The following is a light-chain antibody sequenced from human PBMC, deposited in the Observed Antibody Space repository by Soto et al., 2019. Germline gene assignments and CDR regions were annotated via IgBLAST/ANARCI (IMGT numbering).Light chain of an antibody. CDR2: AAS. CDR3: LQDHDDTWK. CDR1: QSISSW. Sequence: IQMTQSPSTLSASVGDRVTITCRASQSISSWLAWYQQKPGKAPKLLIYAASNLQSGVPSRFRGSRSGTEFTLNVSSPQPEDLLTYFCLQDHDDTWKFCQGIMVDLK. J-gene: IGKJ1*01. V-gene: IGKV1-5*01.